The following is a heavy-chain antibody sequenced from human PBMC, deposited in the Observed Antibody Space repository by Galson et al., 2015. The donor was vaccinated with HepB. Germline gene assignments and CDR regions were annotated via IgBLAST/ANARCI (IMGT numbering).Heavy chain of an antibody. D-gene: IGHD6-19*01. Sequence: SVKVSCKASGYTFTSYAMHWVRQAPGQRLEWMGWINAGNGNTKYSQKFQGRVTMTEDTSTDTAYMELSSLRSEDTAVYYCATGLSAYSSGWYDYWGQGTLVTVSS. CDR2: INAGNGNT. J-gene: IGHJ4*02. CDR3: ATGLSAYSSGWYDY. V-gene: IGHV1-3*01. CDR1: GYTFTSYA.